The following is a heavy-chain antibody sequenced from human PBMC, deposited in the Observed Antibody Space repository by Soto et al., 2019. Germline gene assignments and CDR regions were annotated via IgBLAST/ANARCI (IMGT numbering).Heavy chain of an antibody. CDR2: IIPIFDAT. CDR3: ARDVTSVRTS. CDR1: GGTFSRHS. D-gene: IGHD4-4*01. V-gene: IGHV1-69*01. J-gene: IGHJ4*02. Sequence: QVQMVQSGAEVKKPGSSARVSCKVSGGTFSRHSISWVRQAPGQGLEWMGGIIPIFDATQYAQKFQGRLTITADESTTTFHMDLSGLRPADTAIYCCARDVTSVRTSWGQGTLVTVS.